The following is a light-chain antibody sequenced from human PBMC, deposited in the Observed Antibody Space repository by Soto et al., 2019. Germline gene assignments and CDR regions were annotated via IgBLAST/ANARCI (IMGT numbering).Light chain of an antibody. Sequence: EIVLTQSPGTLSLSPGERATLSCRASQSVSSSYLAWYQQKPGQAPRLRIYGASSRATDIPDRFSGSGSGTDFTLTISSLEPEDFAVYYCQQYGSSPLTFGGGTKVEIK. CDR2: GAS. CDR3: QQYGSSPLT. J-gene: IGKJ4*01. V-gene: IGKV3-20*01. CDR1: QSVSSSY.